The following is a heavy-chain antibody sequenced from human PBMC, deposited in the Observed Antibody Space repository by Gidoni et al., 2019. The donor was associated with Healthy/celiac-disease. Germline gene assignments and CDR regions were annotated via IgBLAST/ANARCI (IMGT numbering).Heavy chain of an antibody. V-gene: IGHV3-30-3*01. D-gene: IGHD4-17*01. CDR1: GFTFSSYA. CDR2: ISYDGSNK. CDR3: ARDLGYGDYVFDY. J-gene: IGHJ4*02. Sequence: QVQLVESGGGVVQPGRSLSLSCAASGFTFSSYAMHWVRQAPGKGLEWVAVISYDGSNKYYADSVKGRFTISRDNSKNTLYLQMNSLRAEDTAVYYCARDLGYGDYVFDYWGQGTLVTVSS.